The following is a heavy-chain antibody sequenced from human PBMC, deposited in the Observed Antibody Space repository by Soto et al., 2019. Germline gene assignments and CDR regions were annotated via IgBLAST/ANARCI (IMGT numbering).Heavy chain of an antibody. CDR2: ISGSGGST. CDR3: AKDRGGFAGGWEYFDY. D-gene: IGHD6-19*01. Sequence: EVHLLESGGGLVQPGGSLRLSCAASGFTFAGYSTMSWVRQAPGKGLEWVSSISGSGGSTNYADSVKGRFTISRDNSKNTLYLPTNALSAEDTAFYYCAKDRGGFAGGWEYFDYWGQGALVTVSS. CDR1: GFTFAGYST. V-gene: IGHV3-23*01. J-gene: IGHJ4*02.